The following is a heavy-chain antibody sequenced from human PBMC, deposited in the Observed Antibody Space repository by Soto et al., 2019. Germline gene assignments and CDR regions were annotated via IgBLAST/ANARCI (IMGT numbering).Heavy chain of an antibody. CDR2: ISYRGIT. J-gene: IGHJ5*02. CDR1: GGSFSSGAYH. CDR3: ARMSATGTRWFDP. Sequence: QVQLQESDPGLVKPSQTLSLTCTVSGGSFSSGAYHWSWVRQHPGQGLEWIASISYRGITYSNPSLTSRLSMSVDTSKNQFSLNLTSVTAADTAVYHCARMSATGTRWFDPWGQGTLVTVSS. V-gene: IGHV4-31*03. D-gene: IGHD6-13*01.